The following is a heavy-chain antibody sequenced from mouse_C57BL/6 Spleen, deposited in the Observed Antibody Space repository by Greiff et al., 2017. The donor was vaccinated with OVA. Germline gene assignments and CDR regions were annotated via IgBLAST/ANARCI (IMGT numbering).Heavy chain of an antibody. V-gene: IGHV1-50*01. CDR3: ARYFITTGSDGYFDV. Sequence: QVQLQQPGAELVKPGASVKLSCKASGYTFTSYWMQWVKQRPGQGLEWIGEIDPSDSYTNYNQKFKGKATLTVDTSSSTAYMRLSSLTSEDSAVYYCARYFITTGSDGYFDVWGTGTTVTVSS. CDR2: IDPSDSYT. CDR1: GYTFTSYW. J-gene: IGHJ1*03. D-gene: IGHD1-1*01.